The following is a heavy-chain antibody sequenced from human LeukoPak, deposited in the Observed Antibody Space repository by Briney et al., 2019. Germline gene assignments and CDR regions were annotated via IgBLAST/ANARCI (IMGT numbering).Heavy chain of an antibody. CDR1: GFTFSTYA. J-gene: IGHJ4*02. Sequence: GSLRLSCVASGFTFSTYAMSWVRQAPGKGLEWVANIKQDGGEKNYVDSVKGRFTISRDNAKNSLYLQMNSLRAEDTAIYYCTRDYRGTFDYWGQGTLVTVSS. CDR3: TRDYRGTFDY. CDR2: IKQDGGEK. D-gene: IGHD1-26*01. V-gene: IGHV3-7*03.